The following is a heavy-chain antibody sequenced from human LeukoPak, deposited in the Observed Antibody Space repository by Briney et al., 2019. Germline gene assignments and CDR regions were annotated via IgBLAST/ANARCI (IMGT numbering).Heavy chain of an antibody. V-gene: IGHV4-4*07. J-gene: IGHJ4*02. CDR3: ARDSYYYDSSGYLILDY. Sequence: NPSETLSLTCTCSGVSISSYYWSWIRQPAGKGLEWIGLIHTSGSTNYNPSLKSRVTMSVDTSKNQFSLKLRSVTAADTAVYYCARDSYYYDSSGYLILDYWGQGILVTVSS. D-gene: IGHD3-22*01. CDR1: GVSISSYY. CDR2: IHTSGST.